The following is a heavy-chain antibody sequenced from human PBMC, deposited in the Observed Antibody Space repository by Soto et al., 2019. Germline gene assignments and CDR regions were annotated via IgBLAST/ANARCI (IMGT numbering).Heavy chain of an antibody. CDR3: ARGQAYTDGFGYNWVDP. Sequence: QVPLVQSGAEVKKPGASVKVSCKASGYSFTGFCIHWIRQAPGQGPEWMGWINPNSGGTKYAQKFQGRVTMTRDTSISTVYMELSRLRSDDTAIYYCARGQAYTDGFGYNWVDPWGQGTQVTVSS. CDR2: INPNSGGT. V-gene: IGHV1-2*02. J-gene: IGHJ5*02. CDR1: GYSFTGFC. D-gene: IGHD3-3*01.